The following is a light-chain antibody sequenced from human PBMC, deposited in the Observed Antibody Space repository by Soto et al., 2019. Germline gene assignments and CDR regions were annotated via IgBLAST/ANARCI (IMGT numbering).Light chain of an antibody. CDR1: QSVSSNY. J-gene: IGKJ1*01. V-gene: IGKV3-20*01. CDR2: GAS. Sequence: EIVLTQSPGTLSLSPGERATLSCRASQSVSSNYLAWYQQKPGRAPRLLIYGASSRDTGIPDRFSGSGSGTDFTLTISRLEPEDLAVYYCQQYGSSGTFGQGTKVDI. CDR3: QQYGSSGT.